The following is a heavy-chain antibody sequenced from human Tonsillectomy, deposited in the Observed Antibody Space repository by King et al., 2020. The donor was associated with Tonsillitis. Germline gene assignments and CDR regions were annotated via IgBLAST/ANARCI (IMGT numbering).Heavy chain of an antibody. Sequence: VQLVESGGGLVQPGGSLRLSCAASGFTFSTYSMNWVRQAPGKGLEWVSYISSTSSAFNYADSAKGRFTISRDNAKNLRYLKMNSLRAEDTAVYYCARDLPLYGAIDFWGQGTLITVSS. J-gene: IGHJ4*02. CDR2: ISSTSSAF. V-gene: IGHV3-48*01. CDR1: GFTFSTYS. D-gene: IGHD4/OR15-4a*01. CDR3: ARDLPLYGAIDF.